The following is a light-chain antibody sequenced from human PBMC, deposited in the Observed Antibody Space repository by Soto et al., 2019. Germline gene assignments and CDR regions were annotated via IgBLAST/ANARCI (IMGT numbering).Light chain of an antibody. V-gene: IGKV3-11*01. J-gene: IGKJ5*01. Sequence: EVVLTPSPVTLSLSAGARATLSGRDSESFRGLFAWYQQKPGQAPRLLIYDAYTRATGIPPRFSGSGSGTDFTLTISSLEPEDSAVYYCQQRHMWPITFGQGTRLEIK. CDR3: QQRHMWPIT. CDR2: DAY. CDR1: ESFRGL.